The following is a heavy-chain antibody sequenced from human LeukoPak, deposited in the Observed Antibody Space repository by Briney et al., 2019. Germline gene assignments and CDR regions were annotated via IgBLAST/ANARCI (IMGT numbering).Heavy chain of an antibody. CDR1: GFTVSSNY. D-gene: IGHD2-15*01. CDR2: IYSASST. J-gene: IGHJ6*03. V-gene: IGHV3-53*01. Sequence: GGSLRLSCAASGFTVSSNYMNWVRQAPGKGLEWVSVIYSASSTYYADSVKGRFSISRDNSKNTLYLQMNSLRAEDTAIYYCAKNGDRGAYCTGGTCYPYFYYYMDVWGKGTTVTI. CDR3: AKNGDRGAYCTGGTCYPYFYYYMDV.